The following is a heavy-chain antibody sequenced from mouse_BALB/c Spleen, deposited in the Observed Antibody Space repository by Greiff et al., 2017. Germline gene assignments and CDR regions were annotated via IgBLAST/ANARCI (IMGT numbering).Heavy chain of an antibody. V-gene: IGHV14-4*02. CDR1: GFNIKDYY. Sequence: EVKLQESGAELVRSGASVKLSCTASGFNIKDYYMHWVKQRPEQGLEWIGWIDPENGDTEYAPKFQGKATMTADTSSNTAYLQLSSLTSEDTAVYYCNACYYYGRGSTYWGQGTTLTVSS. J-gene: IGHJ2*01. CDR2: IDPENGDT. D-gene: IGHD1-1*01. CDR3: NACYYYGRGSTY.